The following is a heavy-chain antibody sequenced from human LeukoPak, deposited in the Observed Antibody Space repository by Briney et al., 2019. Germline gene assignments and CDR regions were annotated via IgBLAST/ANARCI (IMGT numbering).Heavy chain of an antibody. D-gene: IGHD2-2*01. J-gene: IGHJ6*03. CDR2: ISSSTRTI. CDR1: GGSISSYY. CDR3: ARDRCSSTSCPSQYYYYYMDV. Sequence: ETLSLTCTVSGGSISSYYWGWIRQAPGKGLEWVSYISSSTRTIYYADSVKGRFTVSRDNDKNSLYLHMSSLRAEDTAVYYCARDRCSSTSCPSQYYYYYMDVWGKGTTVTVSS. V-gene: IGHV3-48*01.